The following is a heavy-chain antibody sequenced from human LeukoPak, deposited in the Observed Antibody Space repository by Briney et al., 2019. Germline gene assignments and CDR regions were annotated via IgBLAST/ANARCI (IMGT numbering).Heavy chain of an antibody. Sequence: ASVKVSCKASGYTFTGYYMHWVRQAPGQGLEWMGWINPNSGGTNYAQKFRGRVTMTRDTSISTAYMELSRLRSDDTAVYYCARDPGGYSSSWYGSEQDYWGQGTLVTVSS. CDR2: INPNSGGT. D-gene: IGHD6-13*01. J-gene: IGHJ4*02. V-gene: IGHV1-2*02. CDR1: GYTFTGYY. CDR3: ARDPGGYSSSWYGSEQDY.